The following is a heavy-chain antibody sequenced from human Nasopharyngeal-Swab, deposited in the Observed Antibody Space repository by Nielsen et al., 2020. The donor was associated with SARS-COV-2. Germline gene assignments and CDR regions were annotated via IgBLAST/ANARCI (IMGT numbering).Heavy chain of an antibody. V-gene: IGHV3-15*01. CDR2: IKSKTDGGTT. Sequence: GESLKISCAASGFTFSNAWMSWVRQAPGKGLEWVGRIKSKTDGGTTDYAEPVKGRFTISRDDSKNMVYLQMNSLKSEDTAVYYCTTDPIVGGTTGGYWGQGTLVTVSS. D-gene: IGHD1-26*01. J-gene: IGHJ4*02. CDR1: GFTFSNAW. CDR3: TTDPIVGGTTGGY.